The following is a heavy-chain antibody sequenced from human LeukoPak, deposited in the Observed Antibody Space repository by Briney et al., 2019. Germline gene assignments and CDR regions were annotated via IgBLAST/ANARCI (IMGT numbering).Heavy chain of an antibody. CDR1: GFTFSSYW. J-gene: IGHJ4*02. CDR2: INTDGSTT. CDR3: ARESGYCSSTSCYRPEDD. D-gene: IGHD2-2*01. Sequence: PGGSLRLSCVPSGFTFSSYWTHWVRQAPGKGLVWVSRINTDGSTTTYADSVKCRFTISRDNAKNTLYLQMNSLRAEDTAVYYCARESGYCSSTSCYRPEDDWGQGTLVTVSS. V-gene: IGHV3-74*03.